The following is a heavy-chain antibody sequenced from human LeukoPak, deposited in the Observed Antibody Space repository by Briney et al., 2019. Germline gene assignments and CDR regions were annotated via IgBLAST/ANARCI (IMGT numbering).Heavy chain of an antibody. Sequence: GGSLRLSCAASGFTFDDYAMHWVRQAPGKGLEWVSLISGDGDSTYYADSVKGRSTISRDNSKNSLYLQMNSLRTEDTALYYCAKDLIEINYGGNSHSSYWGQGTLVTVSS. CDR3: AKDLIEINYGGNSHSSY. CDR2: ISGDGDST. CDR1: GFTFDDYA. J-gene: IGHJ4*02. D-gene: IGHD4-23*01. V-gene: IGHV3-43*02.